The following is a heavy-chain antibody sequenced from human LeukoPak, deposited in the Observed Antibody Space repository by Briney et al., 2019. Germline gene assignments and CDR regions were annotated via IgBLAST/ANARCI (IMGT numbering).Heavy chain of an antibody. Sequence: ASVKVSCKASVYTFIDYYIHWVRQAPGQGLEWMGWINPHTGGTNSAQKFLGRVTMTRDTSITTAYMELSRLTSDDTAVYYCARDFKRVDSSAGWWGADYWGQGTLVTVSS. D-gene: IGHD6-13*01. CDR2: INPHTGGT. J-gene: IGHJ4*01. V-gene: IGHV1-2*02. CDR1: VYTFIDYY. CDR3: ARDFKRVDSSAGWWGADY.